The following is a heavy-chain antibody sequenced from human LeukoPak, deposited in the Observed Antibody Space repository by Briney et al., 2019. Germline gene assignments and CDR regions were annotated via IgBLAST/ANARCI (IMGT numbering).Heavy chain of an antibody. CDR1: GFTFSSYW. CDR2: IASDGSST. J-gene: IGHJ4*02. D-gene: IGHD5-12*01. CDR3: AKEIFSGLLYIDY. V-gene: IGHV3-74*01. Sequence: GGSLRLSCAASGFTFSSYWMNWVRQAPGKGLVWVSRIASDGSSTTYADSVKGRFSISRDNAKNTLYLQMNSLRPEDMAVYYCAKEIFSGLLYIDYWGQGTLVTVSS.